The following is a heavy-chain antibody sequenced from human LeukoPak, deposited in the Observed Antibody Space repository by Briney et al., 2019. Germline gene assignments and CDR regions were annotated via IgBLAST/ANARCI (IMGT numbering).Heavy chain of an antibody. CDR1: GYTFTTYD. D-gene: IGHD2-8*01. CDR3: AREGGVYASWSRSKNFYYYYMDV. Sequence: ASVKVSCKASGYTFTTYDINWVRQATGQGLEWMGWLNPNNGNTGYAQKFQGRVTITRNTSISTAYMELSSLRSDDTAVYYCAREGGVYASWSRSKNFYYYYMDVWGTGTTVTVSS. J-gene: IGHJ6*03. CDR2: LNPNNGNT. V-gene: IGHV1-8*03.